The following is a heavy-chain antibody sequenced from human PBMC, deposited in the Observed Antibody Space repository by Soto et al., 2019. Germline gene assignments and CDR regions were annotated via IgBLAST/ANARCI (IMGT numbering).Heavy chain of an antibody. CDR2: TYHNGNT. CDR1: GCSISSRNW. Sequence: XETLCLPCAVSGCSISSRNWWSWVRQSPVKGLEWIGETYHNGNTNYNPSLKSRVTISVDKSKNQISLKLNSVTAADTAVYYCARVGDNFYYGMDVSGQGTTVTVYS. CDR3: ARVGDNFYYGMDV. J-gene: IGHJ6*02. V-gene: IGHV4-4*02.